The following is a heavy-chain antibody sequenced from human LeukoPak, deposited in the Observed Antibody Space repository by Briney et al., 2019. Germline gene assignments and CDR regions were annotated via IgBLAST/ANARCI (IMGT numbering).Heavy chain of an antibody. J-gene: IGHJ4*02. V-gene: IGHV1-8*01. D-gene: IGHD6-13*01. CDR2: MNPNSGNT. CDR3: ARGGYSSSWYYFDY. CDR1: GYTFTSYD. Sequence: ASVKVSCKASGYTFTSYDINWVRQAAGQGLEWMGWMNPNSGNTGYAQKFQGRVTMTRNTSISTAYMELSSLRSEDTAVYYCARGGYSSSWYYFDYWGQGTLVTVSS.